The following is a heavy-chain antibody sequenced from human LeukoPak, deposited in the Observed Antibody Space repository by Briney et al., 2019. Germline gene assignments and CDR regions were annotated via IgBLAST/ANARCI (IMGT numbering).Heavy chain of an antibody. V-gene: IGHV3-48*04. J-gene: IGHJ1*01. CDR1: GFTFSSYS. CDR2: ISSSSSTI. D-gene: IGHD2-2*01. Sequence: GGSLRLSCAASGFTFSSYSMNWVRQAPGKGLERVSYISSSSSTIYYADSVKGRFTISRDNAKNSLYLQMNSLRAEDTAVYYCARVAHRYCSSTSCSKGQYFQHWGQGILVTVSS. CDR3: ARVAHRYCSSTSCSKGQYFQH.